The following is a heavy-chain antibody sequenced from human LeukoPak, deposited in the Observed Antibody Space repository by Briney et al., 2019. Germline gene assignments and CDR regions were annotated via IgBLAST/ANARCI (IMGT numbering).Heavy chain of an antibody. Sequence: PGGSLRLSCAASGFTFSSYAMNWVRQAPGKGLEWVSSISYSAGSTYYAESVKGRFTISRDNSKNTLYLQMNSLIAEDTAVYYCAKDRGGYNYYYGMDVWGQGTTVTVSS. CDR3: AKDRGGYNYYYGMDV. V-gene: IGHV3-23*01. CDR1: GFTFSSYA. J-gene: IGHJ6*02. CDR2: ISYSAGST. D-gene: IGHD5-24*01.